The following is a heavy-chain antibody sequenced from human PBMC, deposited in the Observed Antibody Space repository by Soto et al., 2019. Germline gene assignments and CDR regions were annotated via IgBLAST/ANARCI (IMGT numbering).Heavy chain of an antibody. J-gene: IGHJ4*02. CDR3: ARGDRYDSSGYYNDY. D-gene: IGHD3-22*01. Sequence: EASVKVSCKASGYTFTSYGISWVRQAPRQGLEWMGWISAYNGNTNYAQKLQGRVTMTTDTSTSTAYMELRSLRSDDTAVYYCARGDRYDSSGYYNDYWGQGTLVTVSS. V-gene: IGHV1-18*01. CDR2: ISAYNGNT. CDR1: GYTFTSYG.